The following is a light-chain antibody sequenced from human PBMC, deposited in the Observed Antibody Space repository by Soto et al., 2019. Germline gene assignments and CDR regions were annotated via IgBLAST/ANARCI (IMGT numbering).Light chain of an antibody. V-gene: IGLV2-23*02. CDR2: EVN. J-gene: IGLJ3*02. CDR3: CSYVGSSILM. CDR1: SSDVGRYNL. Sequence: QSALTQPASVSGSPGQSITISCTGTSSDVGRYNLVSWYQQLPGKAPKLIIYEVNERPSGISDRFSGSKSGNTASLTISGLQDEDEADCFCCSYVGSSILMFGGGTKLTVL.